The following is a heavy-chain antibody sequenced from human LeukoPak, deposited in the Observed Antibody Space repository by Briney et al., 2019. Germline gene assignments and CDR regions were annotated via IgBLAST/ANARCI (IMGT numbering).Heavy chain of an antibody. CDR3: ARSYSSGWYNWFDP. V-gene: IGHV1-18*01. CDR1: GYTFTSYD. D-gene: IGHD6-19*01. J-gene: IGHJ5*02. Sequence: GASVKVSCKASGYTFTSYDISWVRQAPGQGLEWMGWISAYNGNTNYAQKLQGRVTMTTDTSTSTAYMELRSLRSDDTAVYYCARSYSSGWYNWFDPWGQGTLVTVSS. CDR2: ISAYNGNT.